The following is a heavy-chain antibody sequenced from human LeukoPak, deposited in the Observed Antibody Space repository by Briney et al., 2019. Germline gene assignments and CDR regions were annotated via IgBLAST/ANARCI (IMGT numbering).Heavy chain of an antibody. CDR2: ISGSGGST. V-gene: IGHV3-23*01. Sequence: PGGSLRLSCAASGFTFSSYWMSWVRQAPGKGLEWVSAISGSGGSTYYADSVKGRFTISRDNSKNTLYLQMNSLRAEDTAVYYCAKDQIFGVDFSDYWGQGTLVTVSS. J-gene: IGHJ4*02. D-gene: IGHD3-3*01. CDR3: AKDQIFGVDFSDY. CDR1: GFTFSSYW.